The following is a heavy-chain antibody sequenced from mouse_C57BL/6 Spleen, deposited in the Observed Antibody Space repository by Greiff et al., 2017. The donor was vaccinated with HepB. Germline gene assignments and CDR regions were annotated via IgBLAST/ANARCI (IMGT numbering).Heavy chain of an antibody. CDR3: ARPYYYGISSWFAY. Sequence: QVQLQQPGAELVRPGSSVKLSCKASGYTFTSYWMDWVKQRPGQGLEWIGNIYPSDSETHYNQKFKDKATLTVDKSSSTAYMQLSSLTSEDSAVYYCARPYYYGISSWFAYWGQGTLVTVSA. V-gene: IGHV1-61*01. CDR1: GYTFTSYW. J-gene: IGHJ3*01. CDR2: IYPSDSET. D-gene: IGHD1-1*01.